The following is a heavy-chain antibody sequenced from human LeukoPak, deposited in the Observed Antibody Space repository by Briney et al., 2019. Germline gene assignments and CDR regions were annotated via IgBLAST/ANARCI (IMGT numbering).Heavy chain of an antibody. J-gene: IGHJ6*02. Sequence: SETLSLTCTVSGGSISSYYWSWIRQPAGKGLEWIGRIYTSGSTNYNPSLKSRVTMSVDTSKNQFSLKLSSVTAADTAVYYCARAPWPTYSGYDVYYYYGMDVWGQGPRSPSP. CDR3: ARAPWPTYSGYDVYYYYGMDV. D-gene: IGHD5-12*01. CDR2: IYTSGST. V-gene: IGHV4-4*07. CDR1: GGSISSYY.